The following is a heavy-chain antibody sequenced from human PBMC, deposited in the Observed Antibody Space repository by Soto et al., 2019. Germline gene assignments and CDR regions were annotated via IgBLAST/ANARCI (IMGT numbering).Heavy chain of an antibody. J-gene: IGHJ4*02. V-gene: IGHV3-23*01. CDR2: IYGGGDGT. Sequence: EVLLLESGGGLVQPGGSLRLSCAASGFTFSNYVVNWVRQAPGKGLEWVSTIYGGGDGTHYADSVKGRFTISRDNSKNTLYLQMNSLRAEDTAVYYCAKNRGHEPPYYSDSWGQGTLVTVSS. CDR3: AKNRGHEPPYYSDS. CDR1: GFTFSNYV.